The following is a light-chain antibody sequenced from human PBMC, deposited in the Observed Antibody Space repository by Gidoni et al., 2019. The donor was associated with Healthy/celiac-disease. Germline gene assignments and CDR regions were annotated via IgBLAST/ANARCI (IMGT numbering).Light chain of an antibody. CDR2: LGS. CDR1: QSLLHSNGYNY. Sequence: DLVMTQSPLSLPVTPGEPASISCRSSQSLLHSNGYNYLDWYLQKPGQSPQLLIYLGSNRASGVPDRFSGSGSGTDFTLKISRVEAEDVGVYYCMQALQTLTCGQGTKVEIK. J-gene: IGKJ1*01. V-gene: IGKV2-28*01. CDR3: MQALQTLT.